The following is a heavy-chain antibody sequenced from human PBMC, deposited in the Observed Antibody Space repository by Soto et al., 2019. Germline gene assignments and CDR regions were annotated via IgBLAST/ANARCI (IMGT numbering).Heavy chain of an antibody. CDR2: IFHGGNT. D-gene: IGHD2-15*01. CDR3: ARARWYDAFDV. CDR1: GFFISSGDY. V-gene: IGHV4-38-2*01. Sequence: SETLSLTCAVSGFFISSGDYWGWIRKPPGKGLEWIGSIFHGGNTYYNPSLKSRVTISVDMSKNQFSLKLNSVTAADTAVYYCARARWYDAFDVWGQGTVVTVSS. J-gene: IGHJ3*01.